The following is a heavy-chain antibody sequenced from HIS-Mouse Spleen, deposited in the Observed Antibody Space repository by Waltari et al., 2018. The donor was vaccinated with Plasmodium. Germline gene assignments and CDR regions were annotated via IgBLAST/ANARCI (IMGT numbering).Heavy chain of an antibody. CDR1: GFTFSSYG. D-gene: IGHD3-3*01. V-gene: IGHV3-30*18. Sequence: QVQLVESGGGVVQPGRSLRLSCAASGFTFSSYGMHWVRQAPGKGLEWVEVISDDGSNKYYADAVKGRFTISRDNSKNTLYLQMNSLRAEDTAVYYCAKEVLGYYDFWSRPDYWGQGTLVTVSS. J-gene: IGHJ4*02. CDR2: ISDDGSNK. CDR3: AKEVLGYYDFWSRPDY.